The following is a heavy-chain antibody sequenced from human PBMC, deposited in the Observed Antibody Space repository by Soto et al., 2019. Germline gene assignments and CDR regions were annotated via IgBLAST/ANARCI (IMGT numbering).Heavy chain of an antibody. V-gene: IGHV4-30-4*01. CDR2: IYHSGST. CDR3: ARERPDGARLDP. Sequence: QVQLQESGPGLVKPSQTLSLTCTFSGGSISSGDYYWSWIRQPPGKGLEWFGYIYHSGSTYSNPPLKSRVTISVGTSKNQFSLKLSSVTAADTAVYYCARERPDGARLDPWGQGTLGTVSS. J-gene: IGHJ5*02. D-gene: IGHD6-6*01. CDR1: GGSISSGDYY.